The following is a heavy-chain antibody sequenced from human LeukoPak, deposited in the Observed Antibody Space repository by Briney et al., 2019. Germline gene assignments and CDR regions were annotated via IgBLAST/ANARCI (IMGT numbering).Heavy chain of an antibody. CDR2: INHSGST. J-gene: IGHJ6*02. D-gene: IGHD2-15*01. CDR3: ARSYCSGGSCYYYYGMDV. CDR1: GGSFSGYY. V-gene: IGHV4-34*01. Sequence: SETLSLTCAVYGGSFSGYYWSWIRQPPGKGLEWMGEINHSGSTNYNPSLKSRVTISVDTSKNQFSLKLSSVTAADTAVYYCARSYCSGGSCYYYYGMDVWGQGTTVTVSS.